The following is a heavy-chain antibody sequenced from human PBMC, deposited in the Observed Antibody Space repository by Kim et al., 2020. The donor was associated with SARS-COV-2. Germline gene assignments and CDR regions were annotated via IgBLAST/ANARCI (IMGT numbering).Heavy chain of an antibody. D-gene: IGHD2-21*02. Sequence: ASVKVSCKASGYTFTDYGISWVRQAPGQGLEWMGWISAYNGNIKYAQRFQGRVTMTTDTSTTTAYMELRSLTSDDTAVYYCARDGGNSPWYFDLWGRGTLVTVSS. CDR1: GYTFTDYG. V-gene: IGHV1-18*01. CDR3: ARDGGNSPWYFDL. J-gene: IGHJ2*01. CDR2: ISAYNGNI.